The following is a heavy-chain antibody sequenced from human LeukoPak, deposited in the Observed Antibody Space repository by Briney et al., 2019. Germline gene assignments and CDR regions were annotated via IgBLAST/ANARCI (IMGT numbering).Heavy chain of an antibody. V-gene: IGHV1-69*05. Sequence: SVKVSCKASGGTFSSYAISWVRQAPGQGLEWMGGIIPIFGTANYAQKFQGRVTITTDESTSTAYMELSSLRSEDTAVYYCARDGNDVPGDYFDYWGQGTLVTVSS. CDR1: GGTFSSYA. J-gene: IGHJ4*02. CDR3: ARDGNDVPGDYFDY. CDR2: IIPIFGTA. D-gene: IGHD4-23*01.